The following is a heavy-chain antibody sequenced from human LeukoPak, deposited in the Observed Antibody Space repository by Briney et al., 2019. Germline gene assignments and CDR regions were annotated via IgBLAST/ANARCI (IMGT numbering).Heavy chain of an antibody. CDR2: IYPGDSDT. D-gene: IGHD4-23*01. V-gene: IGHV5-51*01. J-gene: IGHJ4*02. CDR1: GYSFTTYW. CDR3: ARLNSSVFDH. Sequence: PGKSLKISCKGSGYSFTTYWIGWVRQMPGKGLEWMGIIYPGDSDTRYSPSFQGQVTMSADKSISTAYLQWSSLKASDTAMYYCARLNSSVFDHWGQGTLVTVSS.